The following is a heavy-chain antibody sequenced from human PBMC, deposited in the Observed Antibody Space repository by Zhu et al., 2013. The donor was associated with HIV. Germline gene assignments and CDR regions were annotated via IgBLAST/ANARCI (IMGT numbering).Heavy chain of an antibody. CDR2: IIPIFGTA. Sequence: QVQLVQSGAEVKKPGSSVKVSCKASGGTFSSYAISWVRQAPGQGLEWMGGIIPIFGTANYAQKFQGRVTITADKSTSTAYMELSSLRSEDTAVYYCARDNYGDYHPRGSHWGNGMDVWGQGTTVTVSS. CDR1: GGTFSSYA. D-gene: IGHD4-17*01. V-gene: IGHV1-69*06. CDR3: ARDNYGDYHPRGSHWGNGMDV. J-gene: IGHJ6*02.